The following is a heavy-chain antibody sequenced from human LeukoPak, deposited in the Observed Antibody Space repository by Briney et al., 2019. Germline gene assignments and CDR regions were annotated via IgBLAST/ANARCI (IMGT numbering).Heavy chain of an antibody. CDR1: GGTFSSYA. V-gene: IGHV1-69*06. D-gene: IGHD3-10*01. Sequence: SVKVSCKASGGTFSSYAISWVRQAPGQGLEWMGGIIPIFGTANYAQKFQGRVTITADKSTSTAYMELSSLRSEDTAVYYCATAIRRAYGSGSYYNESWGQGTLVTVSS. CDR2: IIPIFGTA. CDR3: ATAIRRAYGSGSYYNES. J-gene: IGHJ5*02.